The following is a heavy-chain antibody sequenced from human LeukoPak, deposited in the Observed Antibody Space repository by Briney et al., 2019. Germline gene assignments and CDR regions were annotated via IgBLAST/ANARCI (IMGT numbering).Heavy chain of an antibody. CDR1: GFSFAVYV. J-gene: IGHJ4*02. CDR2: ISYEGSNK. V-gene: IGHV3-30*18. D-gene: IGHD3-9*01. Sequence: PRGCLRLSCAPSGFSFAVYVMRCVRQSPEKGLGWVAIISYEGSNKYYADSVKGRFTISRDNSRNTLYLQMNSLRVEDSAVYYCAKTGNYDWYGFDYWGQGTLVSVSS. CDR3: AKTGNYDWYGFDY.